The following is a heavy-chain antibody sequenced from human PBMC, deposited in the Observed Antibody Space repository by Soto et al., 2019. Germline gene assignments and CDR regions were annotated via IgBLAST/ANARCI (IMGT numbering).Heavy chain of an antibody. CDR3: ARTTYYYDSSGYAY. J-gene: IGHJ4*02. CDR1: GFTFSSYA. Sequence: GGSLRLSCAASGFTFSSYAMHWVRQAPGKGLEWVAVISYDGSNKYYADSVKGRFTISRDNSKNTLYLQMNSLRAEDTAVYYCARTTYYYDSSGYAYWGQGTLVTVS. D-gene: IGHD3-22*01. CDR2: ISYDGSNK. V-gene: IGHV3-30-3*01.